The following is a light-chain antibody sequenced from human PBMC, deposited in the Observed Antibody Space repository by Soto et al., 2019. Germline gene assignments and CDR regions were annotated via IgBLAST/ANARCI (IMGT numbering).Light chain of an antibody. CDR2: EVS. J-gene: IGLJ2*01. Sequence: QSALTQPASVSGSPGQSITISCTGTSNDVGGNIYVSWYQHHPGKAPKLMIYEVSNRPSGVSDRFSGSKSGNTASLTISGLPAEDEADYYCSSYTGSSTVLFGGGTKLTVL. V-gene: IGLV2-14*01. CDR3: SSYTGSSTVL. CDR1: SNDVGGNIY.